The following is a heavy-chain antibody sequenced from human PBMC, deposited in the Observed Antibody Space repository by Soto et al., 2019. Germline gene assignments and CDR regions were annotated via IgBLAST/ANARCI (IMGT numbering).Heavy chain of an antibody. Sequence: QVQLVQSGAEVKRPESSMKVSCKPSGGTFNNYAINWVRQAPGQGLEWMGAIIPISGTTKYAQKFKGRVTITADNSTSTVYMDLSSLRSEDTAVYYCARWGGLSCSGAVCFKKPFDYWGQGTLVTVSS. D-gene: IGHD2-8*02. CDR3: ARWGGLSCSGAVCFKKPFDY. CDR1: GGTFNNYA. V-gene: IGHV1-69*06. J-gene: IGHJ4*02. CDR2: IIPISGTT.